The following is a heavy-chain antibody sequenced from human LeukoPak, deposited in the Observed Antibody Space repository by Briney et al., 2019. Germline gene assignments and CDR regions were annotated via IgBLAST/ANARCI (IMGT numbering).Heavy chain of an antibody. CDR1: VGSFSGYY. V-gene: IGHV4-30-2*01. CDR2: IYHSGST. CDR3: ASTLSNYDRTLDY. Sequence: SETLSLTCAVYVGSFSGYYWSWIRQPPGKGLEWIGYIYHSGSTYYNPSLKSRVTISVDRSKNQFSLKLSSVTAADTVVYYCASTLSNYDRTLDYWGQGTLVTVSS. D-gene: IGHD3-22*01. J-gene: IGHJ4*02.